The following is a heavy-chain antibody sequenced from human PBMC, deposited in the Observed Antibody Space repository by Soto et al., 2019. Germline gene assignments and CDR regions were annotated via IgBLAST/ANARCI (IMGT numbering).Heavy chain of an antibody. J-gene: IGHJ4*02. Sequence: PVESLKISCKGSGYSFTSYWISSVRQMPGKGLEWMGRIDPSDSYTNYSPSFQGHVTISADKSISTAYLQWSSLKASDTAMYYCASELSGYYDILTGYEYWGQGTLVTVSS. D-gene: IGHD3-9*01. V-gene: IGHV5-10-1*01. CDR3: ASELSGYYDILTGYEY. CDR1: GYSFTSYW. CDR2: IDPSDSYT.